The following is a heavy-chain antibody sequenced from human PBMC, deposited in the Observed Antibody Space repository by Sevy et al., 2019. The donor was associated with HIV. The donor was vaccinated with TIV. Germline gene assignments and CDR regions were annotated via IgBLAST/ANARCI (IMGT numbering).Heavy chain of an antibody. CDR2: INPNTGGT. V-gene: IGHV1-2*02. J-gene: IGHJ5*02. CDR3: ARDLGYSIASYSGLS. D-gene: IGHD4-4*01. Sequence: ASVKVSCKTSGYTFTSYYIYWVRQAPGQGLEWMGSINPNTGGTNYSQDFQGRVTMTRDASMNTAYMELRRLTSDDTAVYYCARDLGYSIASYSGLSWGQGTLVTVSS. CDR1: GYTFTSYY.